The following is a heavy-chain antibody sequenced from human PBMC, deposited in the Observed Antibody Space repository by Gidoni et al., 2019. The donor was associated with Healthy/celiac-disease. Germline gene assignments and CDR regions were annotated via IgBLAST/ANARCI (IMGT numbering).Heavy chain of an antibody. D-gene: IGHD1-1*01. CDR3: ARDGRAVNIVTDYSLDV. CDR2: IYTSGTP. J-gene: IGHJ6*02. CDR1: GGSISSGSYY. V-gene: IGHV4-61*02. Sequence: QVQLQESGPGLVKPSQTLSLTCTVSGGSISSGSYYWSWIRQPAGKGLAWIGRIYTSGTPNYTPSLKSRVTISVDTSKNQFSLKLSSVTAADTAVYYCARDGRAVNIVTDYSLDVWGQGTTVTVSS.